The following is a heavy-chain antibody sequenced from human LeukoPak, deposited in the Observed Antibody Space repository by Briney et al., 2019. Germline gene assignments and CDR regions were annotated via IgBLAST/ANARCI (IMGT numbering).Heavy chain of an antibody. J-gene: IGHJ5*02. CDR2: FDPEDGET. V-gene: IGHV1-24*01. Sequence: ASVKVSCKVSGYTLTELSMHWVRQAPGKGLEWMGGFDPEDGETIYAQKFQGRVTMTEGTSTDTAYMELSSLRSEDTAVYYCATVGVVVPAARVRWWFDPWGQGTPVTVSS. D-gene: IGHD2-2*01. CDR1: GYTLTELS. CDR3: ATVGVVVPAARVRWWFDP.